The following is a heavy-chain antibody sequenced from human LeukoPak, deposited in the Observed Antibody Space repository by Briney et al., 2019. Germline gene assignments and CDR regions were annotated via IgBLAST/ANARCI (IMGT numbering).Heavy chain of an antibody. CDR2: ISGSGGST. Sequence: PGGSLRLSCAASGFTFSSYAMSWVRQAPGKGLEWVSLISGSGGSTYYADSVKGRFTISRDNSKNTVYLQMNSLRAEDTAVYYCARDFPGIGVTGTRPLDYWGQGTLVTVSS. CDR3: ARDFPGIGVTGTRPLDY. J-gene: IGHJ4*02. CDR1: GFTFSSYA. V-gene: IGHV3-23*01. D-gene: IGHD6-19*01.